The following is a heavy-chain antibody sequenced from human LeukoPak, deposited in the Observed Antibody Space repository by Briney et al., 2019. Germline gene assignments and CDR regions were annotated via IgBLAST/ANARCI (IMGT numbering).Heavy chain of an antibody. J-gene: IGHJ3*02. D-gene: IGHD2-21*02. Sequence: GGSLRLSCAASGFTFSSYWMSWVRQAPGKGLEWVANIKRDGSEKYYVDSVKGRFTIPRDNAKNSLYLQMNSLRAEDTAVYYCARDLSFCGGDCPYDAFDIWGQGTMVTVSS. CDR1: GFTFSSYW. CDR2: IKRDGSEK. CDR3: ARDLSFCGGDCPYDAFDI. V-gene: IGHV3-7*01.